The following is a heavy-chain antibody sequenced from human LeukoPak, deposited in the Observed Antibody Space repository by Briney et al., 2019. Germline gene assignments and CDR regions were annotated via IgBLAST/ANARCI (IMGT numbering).Heavy chain of an antibody. V-gene: IGHV4-31*03. CDR3: ARAWGVYYFDY. D-gene: IGHD3-16*01. Sequence: PSETLSLTCTVSGGSISSGGYYWSWIRQHPGKGLEWIGYIYYSGSTYYDPSLKSRVTISVGTSKNQFSLKLSSVTAADTAVYYCARAWGVYYFDYWGQGTLVTVSS. J-gene: IGHJ4*02. CDR2: IYYSGST. CDR1: GGSISSGGYY.